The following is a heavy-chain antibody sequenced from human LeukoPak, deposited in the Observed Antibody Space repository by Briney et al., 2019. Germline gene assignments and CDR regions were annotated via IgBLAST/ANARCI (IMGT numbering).Heavy chain of an antibody. Sequence: PGGSLRLSCTASGFTFGDYAMSWFRQAPGKGLEWVSYISSSSSTIYYADSVKGRFTISRDNAKNSLYLQMNSLRAEDTAVYYCAREWEASIFDYWGQGTLVTVSS. V-gene: IGHV3-48*04. J-gene: IGHJ4*02. CDR3: AREWEASIFDY. CDR2: ISSSSSTI. CDR1: GFTFGDYA. D-gene: IGHD1-26*01.